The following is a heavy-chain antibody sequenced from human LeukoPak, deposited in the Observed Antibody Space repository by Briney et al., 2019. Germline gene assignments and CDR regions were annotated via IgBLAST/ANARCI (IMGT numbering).Heavy chain of an antibody. CDR2: ISSSGSTI. CDR1: GFTFSSYA. D-gene: IGHD3-16*01. CDR3: ARDLRRAKGGFDY. J-gene: IGHJ4*02. Sequence: GGSLRLSCAASGFTFSSYAMNWVRQAPGKGLEWVSYISSSGSTIYYTDSVKGRFTISRDSANNSLYLQMNSLRAEDTAVYYCARDLRRAKGGFDYWGQGTLVTVSS. V-gene: IGHV3-48*03.